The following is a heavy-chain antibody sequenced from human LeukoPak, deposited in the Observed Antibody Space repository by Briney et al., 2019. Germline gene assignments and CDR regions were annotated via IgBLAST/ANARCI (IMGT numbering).Heavy chain of an antibody. D-gene: IGHD3-22*01. J-gene: IGHJ3*02. CDR1: GFTFSSYA. Sequence: GGSLRLSCAASGFTFSSYAMSWVRQGPEKGLEWVSATSASGGSTYQADSVKGRFTISRDNSKNTVNLQMNSLRGEDTAVYYCVKVGGSGYYPDIWGQGRMVTVSS. CDR3: VKVGGSGYYPDI. CDR2: TSASGGST. V-gene: IGHV3-23*01.